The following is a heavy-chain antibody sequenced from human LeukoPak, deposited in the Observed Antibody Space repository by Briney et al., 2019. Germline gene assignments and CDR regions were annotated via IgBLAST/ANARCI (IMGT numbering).Heavy chain of an antibody. D-gene: IGHD2-2*01. V-gene: IGHV3-30-3*01. CDR3: ARGQYQLLFPYYYYYGMDV. J-gene: IGHJ6*02. Sequence: PGRSLRLSCAASGFTFSSYAMHWVRQAPGKGLEWVAVISYDGSNKYYADSVKGRFTISRDNSKNTLYLQMNSLRAEDTAVYYCARGQYQLLFPYYYYYGMDVWGQGTTVTVSS. CDR1: GFTFSSYA. CDR2: ISYDGSNK.